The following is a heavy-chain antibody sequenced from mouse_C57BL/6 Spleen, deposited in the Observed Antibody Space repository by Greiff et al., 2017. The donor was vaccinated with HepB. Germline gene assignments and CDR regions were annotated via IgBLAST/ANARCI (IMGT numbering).Heavy chain of an antibody. CDR1: GYTFTSYW. Sequence: VQLKQPGAELVKPGASVKLSCKASGYTFTSYWMHWVKQRPGQGLEWIGMIHPNSGSTNYNEKFKSKATLTVDKSSSTAYMQLSSLTSEDSAVYYCARVPPYGNYVGYWGQGTTLTVSS. D-gene: IGHD2-1*01. CDR3: ARVPPYGNYVGY. V-gene: IGHV1-64*01. J-gene: IGHJ2*01. CDR2: IHPNSGST.